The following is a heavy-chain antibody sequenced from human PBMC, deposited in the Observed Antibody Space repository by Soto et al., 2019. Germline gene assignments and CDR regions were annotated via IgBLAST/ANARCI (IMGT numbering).Heavy chain of an antibody. CDR3: AISLGYCSGGSCYDYYYGMDV. J-gene: IGHJ6*02. D-gene: IGHD2-15*01. CDR2: INAGNGNT. Sequence: QVQLVQSGAEVKKPGASVKVSCRASGYSFTSYAMHWVRQAPGQRLEWMGWINAGNGNTKYSQKFQGRVTITRDTSASTAYMELSSLRSEDTAVYYCAISLGYCSGGSCYDYYYGMDVWGQGTTVTVSS. V-gene: IGHV1-3*01. CDR1: GYSFTSYA.